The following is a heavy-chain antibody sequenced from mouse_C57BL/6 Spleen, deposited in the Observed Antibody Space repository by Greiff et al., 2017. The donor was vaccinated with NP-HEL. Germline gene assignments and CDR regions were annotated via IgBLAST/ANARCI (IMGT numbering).Heavy chain of an antibody. CDR1: GYTFTDYY. J-gene: IGHJ3*01. CDR3: ARGIYDGTWFAY. V-gene: IGHV1-26*01. D-gene: IGHD2-3*01. Sequence: EVQLQQSGPELVKPGASVKISCKASGYTFTDYYMNWVKQSHGKSLEWIGDINPNNGGTSYNQKFKGKATLTVDKSSSTAYMGLRSLTSEDSAVYYCARGIYDGTWFAYWGQGTLVTVSA. CDR2: INPNNGGT.